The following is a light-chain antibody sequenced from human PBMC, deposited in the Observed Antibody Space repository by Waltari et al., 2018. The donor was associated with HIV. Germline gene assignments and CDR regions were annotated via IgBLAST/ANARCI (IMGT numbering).Light chain of an antibody. J-gene: IGKJ1*01. CDR1: QDIGSS. CDR2: AAS. Sequence: EIQMTRSPSSVSASVGDRVTIICRASQDIGSSLAWYQQKPGKAPKFLIYAASNLQSGVPSKFSCSGSGTHFTLTISSLQPEDFATYYCQQTNSFPRTFGQGTKVEI. CDR3: QQTNSFPRT. V-gene: IGKV1D-12*01.